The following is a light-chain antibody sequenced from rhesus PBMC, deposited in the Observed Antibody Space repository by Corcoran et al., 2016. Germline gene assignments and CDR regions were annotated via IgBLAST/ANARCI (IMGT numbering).Light chain of an antibody. Sequence: DIQMTQSPSSLSASVGDRVTITCRASENVNNYLNWYQQKPGKAPKLLIYKASTLQSGVPSRFSGSGSGTDYTFTISSLQPEDVATYYCQHGSGIPWTFGQGTKVEIK. V-gene: IGKV1-74*01. J-gene: IGKJ1*01. CDR2: KAS. CDR3: QHGSGIPWT. CDR1: ENVNNY.